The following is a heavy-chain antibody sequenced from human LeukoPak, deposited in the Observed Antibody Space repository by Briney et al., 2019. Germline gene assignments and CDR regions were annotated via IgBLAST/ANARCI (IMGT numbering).Heavy chain of an antibody. V-gene: IGHV1-58*02. Sequence: SVKVSCKAPGFTFTSSAMQWVRQARGQRLEWIGWIVVGSGNTNYAQKFQERVTITRDMSTSTAYMELSSLRSEDTTVYYCAAARDLYDFWSGYYFDYWGQGTLVTVSS. J-gene: IGHJ4*02. D-gene: IGHD3-3*01. CDR2: IVVGSGNT. CDR1: GFTFTSSA. CDR3: AAARDLYDFWSGYYFDY.